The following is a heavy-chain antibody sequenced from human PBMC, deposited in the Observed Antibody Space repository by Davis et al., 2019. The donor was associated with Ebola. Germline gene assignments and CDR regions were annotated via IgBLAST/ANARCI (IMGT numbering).Heavy chain of an antibody. CDR1: GYSFTSYW. CDR2: IYPGDSDT. CDR3: ARLRSGYYGSGSPPPSNYYYYGMDV. V-gene: IGHV5-51*01. J-gene: IGHJ6*02. Sequence: GGSLRLSCKGSGYSFTSYWIGWVRQMPGKGLEWMGIIYPGDSDTRYSPSFQGQVTIPADKSISPAYLQWNSLKASDTAMYYCARLRSGYYGSGSPPPSNYYYYGMDVWGQGTTVTVSS. D-gene: IGHD3-10*01.